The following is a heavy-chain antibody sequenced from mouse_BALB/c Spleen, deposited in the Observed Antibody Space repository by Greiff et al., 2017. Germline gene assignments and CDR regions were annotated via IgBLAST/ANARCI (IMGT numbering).Heavy chain of an antibody. CDR3: ARGAYYGNFYWYFDV. V-gene: IGHV5-6-3*01. CDR2: INSNGGST. D-gene: IGHD2-10*01. Sequence: DVMLVESGGGLVQPGGSLKLSCAASGFTFSSYGMSWVRQTPDKRLELVATINSNGGSTYYPDSVKGRFTISRDNAKNTLYLQMSSLKSEDTAMYYCARGAYYGNFYWYFDVWGAGTTVTVSS. J-gene: IGHJ1*01. CDR1: GFTFSSYG.